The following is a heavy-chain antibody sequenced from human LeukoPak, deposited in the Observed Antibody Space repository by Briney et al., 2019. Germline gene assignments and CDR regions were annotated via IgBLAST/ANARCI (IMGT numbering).Heavy chain of an antibody. CDR3: ARSGSFHPGTFDY. Sequence: ASVKVSCKASGYTFTGYYMHWVRQAPGQGLEWMGWINPNSGGTNYAQKFQGRVTMTRDTSISTAYMELSRLRSEDTAVYYCARSGSFHPGTFDYWGQGTLVTVSS. CDR1: GYTFTGYY. J-gene: IGHJ4*02. D-gene: IGHD1-26*01. CDR2: INPNSGGT. V-gene: IGHV1-2*02.